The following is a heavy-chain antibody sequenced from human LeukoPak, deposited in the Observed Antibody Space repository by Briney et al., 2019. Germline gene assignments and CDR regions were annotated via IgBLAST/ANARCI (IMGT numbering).Heavy chain of an antibody. V-gene: IGHV3-23*01. CDR2: ISASGGAT. Sequence: QPGGSQTLSCAASGFTFLRHGMTWFRQAPGKGLEWVSGISASGGATYYADSVKGRFTISRDNSKNTLYLQMNSLRAEDTALYYCATADYYGSGRGGVSPSDHWGQGTLVTVSS. CDR1: GFTFLRHG. D-gene: IGHD3-10*01. J-gene: IGHJ4*02. CDR3: ATADYYGSGRGGVSPSDH.